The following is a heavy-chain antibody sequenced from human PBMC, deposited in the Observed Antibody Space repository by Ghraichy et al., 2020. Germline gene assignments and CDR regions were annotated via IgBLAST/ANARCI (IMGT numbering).Heavy chain of an antibody. Sequence: SETLSLTCTVSGGSMSSYYGSCIRQPPGKGLEWIGYIYTSGSTNYNPSLKSRVTISVDTSKNQFSLKLSSVTAADTAVYYCASRSSGWPGWFDPWGQGTLVTVSS. V-gene: IGHV4-4*09. D-gene: IGHD6-13*01. CDR3: ASRSSGWPGWFDP. J-gene: IGHJ5*02. CDR2: IYTSGST. CDR1: GGSMSSYY.